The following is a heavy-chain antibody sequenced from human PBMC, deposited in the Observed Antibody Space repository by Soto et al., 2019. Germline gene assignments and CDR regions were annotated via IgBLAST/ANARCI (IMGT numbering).Heavy chain of an antibody. V-gene: IGHV4-30-4*01. CDR3: ARVHRCFDTGAYFYYYGMDV. Sequence: SETLSLTCTVSGDSISSGNYHWSWIRQPPGKGLEWIWYISYSGSTHYNPSLKSRVTISVDTSKNQFSLKLSSVTAADTATYYCARVHRCFDTGAYFYYYGMDVWGRGTTVTV. CDR1: GDSISSGNYH. CDR2: ISYSGST. J-gene: IGHJ6*02. D-gene: IGHD3-22*01.